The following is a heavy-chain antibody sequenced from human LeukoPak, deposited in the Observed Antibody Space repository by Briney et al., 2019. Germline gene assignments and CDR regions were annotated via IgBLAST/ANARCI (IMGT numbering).Heavy chain of an antibody. Sequence: GGSLGLSCAASGFTFSSYGMHWVRQAPGKGLEWVAVISYDGSNKYYADSVKGRFTISRDNSKNTLYLQMNSLRAEDTAVYYCAKAKPWMIVDYWGQGTLVTVSS. CDR3: AKAKPWMIVDY. D-gene: IGHD3-22*01. V-gene: IGHV3-30*18. CDR1: GFTFSSYG. CDR2: ISYDGSNK. J-gene: IGHJ4*02.